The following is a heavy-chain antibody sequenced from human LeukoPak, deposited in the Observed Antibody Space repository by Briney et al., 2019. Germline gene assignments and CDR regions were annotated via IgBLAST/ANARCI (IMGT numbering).Heavy chain of an antibody. J-gene: IGHJ4*02. CDR1: GFTFSHYW. CDR2: INSDGRST. CDR3: AIFPTVTKNPDGG. V-gene: IGHV3-74*01. Sequence: GGSLRLSCAASGFTFSHYWMHWVRQAPGKGLVWVSRINSDGRSTTYADSVKGRFTISRDNAKNTLYLQMSSLRAEDTAVYYCAIFPTVTKNPDGGGGQGTLVTVSS. D-gene: IGHD4-17*01.